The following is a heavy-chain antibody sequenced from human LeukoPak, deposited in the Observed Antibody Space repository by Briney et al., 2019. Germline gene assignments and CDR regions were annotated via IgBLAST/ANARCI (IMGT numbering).Heavy chain of an antibody. D-gene: IGHD1-14*01. J-gene: IGHJ4*02. Sequence: GGSLRLSCAASGFTFSNYWMHWVRQAPGKGLDWVAVILEDGRYQYYADSVKGRFTISRDNSNNSLFLQMNSLRPEDTAIYCARVQGGGFRTADYWGQGTLVTVSS. CDR2: ILEDGRYQ. V-gene: IGHV3-30*03. CDR3: RVQGGGFRTADY. CDR1: GFTFSNYW.